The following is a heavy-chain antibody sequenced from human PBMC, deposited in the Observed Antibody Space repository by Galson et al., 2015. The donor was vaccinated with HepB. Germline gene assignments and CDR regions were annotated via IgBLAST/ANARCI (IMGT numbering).Heavy chain of an antibody. D-gene: IGHD3-3*01. CDR1: GYTFTSYD. CDR2: MNPNSGNT. CDR3: ARGHAVTYYDFWSGYYGYWYFDL. V-gene: IGHV1-8*01. J-gene: IGHJ2*01. Sequence: SVKVSCKASGYTFTSYDINWVRQATGQGLEWMGWMNPNSGNTGYAQKFQGRVTMTRSTSISTAYMELSSLRSEDTAVYYCARGHAVTYYDFWSGYYGYWYFDLWGRGTLVTVSS.